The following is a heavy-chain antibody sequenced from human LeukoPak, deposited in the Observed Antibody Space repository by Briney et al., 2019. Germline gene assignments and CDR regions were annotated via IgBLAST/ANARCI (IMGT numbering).Heavy chain of an antibody. CDR1: GHSFTSYW. Sequence: GESLKISCKGSGHSFTSYWIGWVRQMPGKGLEWMGIIYPGNSDTRYSPSFQGQVTISADKSISTAYLQWSSLKASDTAMYYCARHPAGAVSPEDDAFDIWGQGTMVTVSS. J-gene: IGHJ3*02. V-gene: IGHV5-51*01. CDR2: IYPGNSDT. CDR3: ARHPAGAVSPEDDAFDI. D-gene: IGHD4-11*01.